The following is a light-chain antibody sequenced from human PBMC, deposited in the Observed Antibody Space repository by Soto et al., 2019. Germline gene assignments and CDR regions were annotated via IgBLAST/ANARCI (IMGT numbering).Light chain of an antibody. Sequence: EIVMTQSPATLSVSPGERATLSCRASQSVSSNLAWYQQKPGQAPRLLIYGASTRATGIPARFSGSGSGTEFTLTISSLQSEDFAVYYCQQYNNWPPVFHKRSFGQGTELEIK. CDR3: QQYNNWPPVFHKRS. J-gene: IGKJ2*01. CDR2: GAS. CDR1: QSVSSN. V-gene: IGKV3-15*01.